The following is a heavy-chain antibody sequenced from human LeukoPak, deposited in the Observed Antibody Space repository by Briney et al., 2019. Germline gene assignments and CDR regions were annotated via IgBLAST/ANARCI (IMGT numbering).Heavy chain of an antibody. V-gene: IGHV3-74*01. CDR1: GFTLSTYW. J-gene: IGHJ3*02. CDR2: INSDGRTT. Sequence: GGSLRLSCAAAGFTLSTYWMHWVRQGPGKGLVWVSRINSDGRTTEYADSVKGRFTISRDNAKNTLYLQMNSLRVEDTAVYYCGSPRTFSGRNVLDTWGQGTMVTVSS. CDR3: GSPRTFSGRNVLDT. D-gene: IGHD3-10*02.